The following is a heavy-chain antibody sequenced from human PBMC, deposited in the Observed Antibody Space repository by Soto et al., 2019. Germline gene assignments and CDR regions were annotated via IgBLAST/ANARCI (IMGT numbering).Heavy chain of an antibody. Sequence: SVKVSCKASGGTFSSYAISWVRQAPGQGLEWMGGIIPIVGTANYAQKFQSRVTITADESTSPAYMELSSLSSEDTAVYYCARGGMVPKNWFDPWGQGTLVTVSS. CDR3: ARGGMVPKNWFDP. CDR2: IIPIVGTA. D-gene: IGHD2-15*01. CDR1: GGTFSSYA. V-gene: IGHV1-69*13. J-gene: IGHJ5*02.